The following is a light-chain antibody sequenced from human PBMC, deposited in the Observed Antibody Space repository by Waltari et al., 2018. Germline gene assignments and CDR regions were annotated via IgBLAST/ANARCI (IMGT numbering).Light chain of an antibody. V-gene: IGKV1-39*01. Sequence: DIQMTQSQSSLSASVGDRVTITCRASQSISNYLNWYQQKPGKAPKILLYAASSLQSGVTSRFSGSGSVTDFTLTISSLQPEDFATYYCQQSHTTPRTFGQGIKL. CDR3: QQSHTTPRT. CDR2: AAS. J-gene: IGKJ2*01. CDR1: QSISNY.